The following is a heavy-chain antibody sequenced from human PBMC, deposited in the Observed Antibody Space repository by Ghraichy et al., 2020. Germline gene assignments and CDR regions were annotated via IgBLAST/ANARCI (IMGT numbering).Heavy chain of an antibody. J-gene: IGHJ2*01. Sequence: GESLNISCAASGFTFSSYAMSWVRQAPGKGLEWVSAISGSGGSTYYADSVKGRFTISRDNSKNTLYLQMNSLRAEDTAVYYCAKDTYYYDSSGYYYDWYFDLWGRGTLVTVSS. V-gene: IGHV3-23*01. CDR3: AKDTYYYDSSGYYYDWYFDL. CDR1: GFTFSSYA. CDR2: ISGSGGST. D-gene: IGHD3-22*01.